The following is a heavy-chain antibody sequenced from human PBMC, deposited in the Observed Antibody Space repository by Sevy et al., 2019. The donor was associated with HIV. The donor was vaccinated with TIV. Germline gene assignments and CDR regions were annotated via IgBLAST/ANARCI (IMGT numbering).Heavy chain of an antibody. J-gene: IGHJ6*02. D-gene: IGHD6-19*01. CDR3: ARGIAVAGISYYGMDV. V-gene: IGHV3-53*01. Sequence: GGSLRLSCAASGFTVSSNYMSWVRQAPGKGLEWVSVIYSGGSTYYADSVKGRFTISRDNSKNTLYLQMNSLRAEDTAVYYWARGIAVAGISYYGMDVWGQGTTVTVSS. CDR2: IYSGGST. CDR1: GFTVSSNY.